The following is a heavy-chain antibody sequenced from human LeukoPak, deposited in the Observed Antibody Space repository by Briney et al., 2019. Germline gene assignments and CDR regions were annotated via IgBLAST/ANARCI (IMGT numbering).Heavy chain of an antibody. CDR1: GGSISSNNW. J-gene: IGHJ6*02. Sequence: PSETLSLTCAVSGGSISSNNWWSWVRQPPGKGLEWIGEIYHSGSSNYNPSLNSRVTISVDKSKNQLSLRLISVTAADTAVYYCASSEATTTPPPYGMDVWGQGTTVTVSS. CDR3: ASSEATTTPPPYGMDV. D-gene: IGHD5-12*01. V-gene: IGHV4-4*02. CDR2: IYHSGSS.